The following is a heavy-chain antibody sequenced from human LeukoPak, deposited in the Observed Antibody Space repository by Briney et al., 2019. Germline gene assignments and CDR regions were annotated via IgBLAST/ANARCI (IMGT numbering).Heavy chain of an antibody. Sequence: GASVKVSCKASGYTFTGYYMHWVRQAPGQGLEWMGWINPNSGGTNYVQKFQGRVTMTRDTSISTAYMELSRLRSDDTAVYYCARDWGGSYYWFDPWGQGTLVTVSS. J-gene: IGHJ5*02. D-gene: IGHD1-26*01. V-gene: IGHV1-2*02. CDR1: GYTFTGYY. CDR2: INPNSGGT. CDR3: ARDWGGSYYWFDP.